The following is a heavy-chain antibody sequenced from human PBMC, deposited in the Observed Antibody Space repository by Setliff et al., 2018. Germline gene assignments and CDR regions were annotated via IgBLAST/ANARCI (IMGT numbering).Heavy chain of an antibody. V-gene: IGHV1-18*01. Sequence: GASVKVSCKASGYNFKTYAISWVRQAPGQGLEWMGFISLYDGHTNYAQNFQGRLTVTTDTSTSTAYMELSSLRFDDTAVYYCARGKPAERYEYWGQGTLVTVSS. CDR2: ISLYDGHT. CDR1: GYNFKTYA. D-gene: IGHD5-12*01. CDR3: ARGKPAERYEY. J-gene: IGHJ1*01.